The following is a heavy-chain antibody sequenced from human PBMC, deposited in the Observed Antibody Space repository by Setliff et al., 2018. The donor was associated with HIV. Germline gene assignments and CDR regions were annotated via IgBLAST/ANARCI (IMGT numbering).Heavy chain of an antibody. CDR2: ISSKRTSK. D-gene: IGHD4-17*01. J-gene: IGHJ6*03. V-gene: IGHV3-48*01. CDR1: GFTFGDFC. Sequence: PGGSLRLSCETSGFTFGDFCMNWVSQAPGKGLEWISYISSKRTSKYYADSVKGRFTISRDKYRNSLYLQMNGLRAEDTAVYYCARGPTTVTNYYYYYMDVWGKGTTVTVSS. CDR3: ARGPTTVTNYYYYYMDV.